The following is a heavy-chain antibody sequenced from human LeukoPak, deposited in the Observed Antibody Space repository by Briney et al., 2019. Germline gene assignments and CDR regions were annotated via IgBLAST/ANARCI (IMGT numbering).Heavy chain of an antibody. V-gene: IGHV3-7*01. CDR1: GFIYTNYF. Sequence: GGSLRLSCAASGFIYTNYFMSWVRQAPGKGLEWVASIKHDGSEKYYVDSVRGRFTISRDNTMNSLYLQMSSLRAEDTAVYYCATDRGWRTSGYYLYYFEYWGQGTLVTYSS. J-gene: IGHJ4*02. D-gene: IGHD3-3*01. CDR2: IKHDGSEK. CDR3: ATDRGWRTSGYYLYYFEY.